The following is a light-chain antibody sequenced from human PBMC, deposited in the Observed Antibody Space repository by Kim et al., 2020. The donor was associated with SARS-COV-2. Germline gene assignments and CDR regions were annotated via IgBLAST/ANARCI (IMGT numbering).Light chain of an antibody. CDR2: GAS. Sequence: EAVGDRVTITCRASQDIRNDLGWEQQNPGRAPKRLIYGASSLQSGVPSRFSVSGSGTGFALTIGSVQPEDCATFFCLLQSTYPITFGQGTRLEIK. V-gene: IGKV1-17*01. CDR1: QDIRND. CDR3: LLQSTYPIT. J-gene: IGKJ5*01.